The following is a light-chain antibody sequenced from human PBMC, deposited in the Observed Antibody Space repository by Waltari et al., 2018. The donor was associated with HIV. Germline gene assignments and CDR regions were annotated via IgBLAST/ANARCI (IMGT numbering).Light chain of an antibody. CDR1: SIDIVAYNH. CDR2: DVT. J-gene: IGLJ3*02. CDR3: SSYTASNTLWV. V-gene: IGLV2-14*03. Sequence: QSALTQPASVSGSRGQSLTMSCTGTSIDIVAYNHVSWFQQRPGKAPKLIIYDVTDRPSGVSKRFSGSKSGITASLTISGLQADDEGDYYCSSYTASNTLWVFGGGTKLTVL.